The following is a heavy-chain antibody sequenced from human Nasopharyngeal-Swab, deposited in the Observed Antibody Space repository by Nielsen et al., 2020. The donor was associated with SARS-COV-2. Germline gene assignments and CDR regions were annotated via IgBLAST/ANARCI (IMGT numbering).Heavy chain of an antibody. CDR3: AKLDIGGWLGSTTGYFDY. Sequence: GESLKISCAASGFTFSSYAMSWVRQAPGKGLEWVSAISGSGRSTYYADSVKGRFTISRDNSKNTLYLQMNSLRAEDTAVYFCAKLDIGGWLGSTTGYFDYWGQVTLVNVSS. V-gene: IGHV3-23*01. D-gene: IGHD2/OR15-2a*01. J-gene: IGHJ4*02. CDR2: ISGSGRST. CDR1: GFTFSSYA.